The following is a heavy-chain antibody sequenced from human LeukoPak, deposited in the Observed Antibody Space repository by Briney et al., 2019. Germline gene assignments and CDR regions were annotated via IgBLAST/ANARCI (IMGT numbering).Heavy chain of an antibody. V-gene: IGHV7-4-1*02. D-gene: IGHD5-18*01. CDR1: GYTFTSYG. CDR3: ARDRGSSFYSYGYVY. CDR2: INTNTGNP. Sequence: ASVKVSCKASGYTFTSYGISWVRQAPGQGLEWMGWINTNTGNPTYAQGFTGRFVFSLDTSVSTAYLQISSLKAEDTAVYYCARDRGSSFYSYGYVYWGQGTLVTVSS. J-gene: IGHJ4*02.